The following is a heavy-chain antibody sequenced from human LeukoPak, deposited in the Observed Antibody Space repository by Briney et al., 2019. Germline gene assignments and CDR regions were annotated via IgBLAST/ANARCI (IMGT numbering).Heavy chain of an antibody. J-gene: IGHJ4*02. D-gene: IGHD3-3*01. CDR3: ARHNVGGYDFWSGYYPYYFDY. V-gene: IGHV4-39*01. Sequence: PSETLSLTCTVSGGSISSSSYYWGWIRQPPGKGLEWIGSIYYSGSTNYNPSLKSRVTISVDTSKNQFSLKLSSVTAADTAVYYCARHNVGGYDFWSGYYPYYFDYWGQGTLVTVSS. CDR1: GGSISSSSYY. CDR2: IYYSGST.